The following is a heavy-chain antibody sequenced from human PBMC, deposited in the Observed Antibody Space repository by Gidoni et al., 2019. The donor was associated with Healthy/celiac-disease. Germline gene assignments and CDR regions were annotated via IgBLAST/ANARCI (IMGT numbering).Heavy chain of an antibody. CDR3: AKDNDYDILTGGIDY. CDR2: ISGSGGST. CDR1: GFTFSSYA. D-gene: IGHD3-9*01. Sequence: EVQLLESGGGLVQPGGSLSLSCAASGFTFSSYAMSWVRQAPGKGLEWVSAISGSGGSTYYADSVKGRFTISRDNSKNTLYLQMNSLRAEDTAVYYCAKDNDYDILTGGIDYWGQGTLVTVSS. J-gene: IGHJ4*02. V-gene: IGHV3-23*01.